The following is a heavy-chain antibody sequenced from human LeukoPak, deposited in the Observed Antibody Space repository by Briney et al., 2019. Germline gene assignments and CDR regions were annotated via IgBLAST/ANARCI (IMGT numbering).Heavy chain of an antibody. CDR3: ARGRRIAAAGSQHLGY. V-gene: IGHV1-8*01. CDR2: MNPNRGNT. J-gene: IGHJ4*02. Sequence: ASVKVSCKASGYTFTSYDINWVRQATGQGLEWMGWMNPNRGNTGYAQKFQGRVTMTRNTSISTAYMELSSLRSEDTAVYYCARGRRIAAAGSQHLGYWGQGTLVTVSS. CDR1: GYTFTSYD. D-gene: IGHD6-13*01.